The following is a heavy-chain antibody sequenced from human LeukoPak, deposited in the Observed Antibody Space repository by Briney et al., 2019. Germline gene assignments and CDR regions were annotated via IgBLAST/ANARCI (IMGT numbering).Heavy chain of an antibody. J-gene: IGHJ5*02. V-gene: IGHV3-30*04. CDR1: GFTFSSYA. D-gene: IGHD2-2*01. Sequence: GGSLRLSCAASGFTFSSYAMHWVRQAPGKGLEWVAVISYDGSNKYYADSVKGRFTISRDNSKNTLYLQMNSLRAEDTAVYYCARRVSAASNWFDPWGQGTLVTVSS. CDR2: ISYDGSNK. CDR3: ARRVSAASNWFDP.